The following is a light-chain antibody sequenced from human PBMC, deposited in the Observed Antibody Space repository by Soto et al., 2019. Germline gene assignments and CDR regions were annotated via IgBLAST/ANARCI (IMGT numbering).Light chain of an antibody. CDR3: CSYAGNSLWV. CDR1: NSDVGGYNY. Sequence: QSALTQPRSVSGSPGQSVTISCTGTNSDVGGYNYVSWYQQHPGKAPKLAIYDVSKRPSGVPDRFSGSKSGNTASLTISGLQAEDEADYYCCSYAGNSLWVFGGGTKLTVL. V-gene: IGLV2-11*01. CDR2: DVS. J-gene: IGLJ3*02.